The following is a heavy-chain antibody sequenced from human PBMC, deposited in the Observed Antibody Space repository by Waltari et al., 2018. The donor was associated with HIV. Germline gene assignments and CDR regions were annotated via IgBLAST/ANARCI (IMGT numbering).Heavy chain of an antibody. V-gene: IGHV1-18*01. Sequence: VQLVQSGAEMRKPGASVKVSCRASGYTFSAYTISWVRQAPGQGLEWMGWISGYNGNTNYAQKFQARVNMTTDTSTSTAHMELRSLRSDDTAVYYCARGVSIVRGVMIRGHMDVWGQGTTVTVSS. CDR2: ISGYNGNT. D-gene: IGHD3-10*01. J-gene: IGHJ6*02. CDR1: GYTFSAYT. CDR3: ARGVSIVRGVMIRGHMDV.